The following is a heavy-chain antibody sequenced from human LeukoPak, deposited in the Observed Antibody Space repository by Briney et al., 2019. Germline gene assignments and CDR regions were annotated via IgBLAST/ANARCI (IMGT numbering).Heavy chain of an antibody. V-gene: IGHV3-23*01. CDR2: ISGGGDST. CDR1: GFTFSGYA. D-gene: IGHD2-15*01. Sequence: GGSLRLSCAASGFTFSGYAMIWIRQAPGKGLEWVSAISGGGDSTYFADSVKGRFTISRDNSKNTLSLQMNSLRGEDTAVYYCARNVVVGDTDYFDYWGQGTLVTVSS. CDR3: ARNVVVGDTDYFDY. J-gene: IGHJ4*02.